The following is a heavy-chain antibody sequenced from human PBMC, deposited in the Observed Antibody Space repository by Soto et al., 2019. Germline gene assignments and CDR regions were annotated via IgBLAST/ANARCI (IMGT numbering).Heavy chain of an antibody. CDR1: GGSISVDH. D-gene: IGHD3-22*01. J-gene: IGHJ3*02. CDR3: ASGFYDSRGYSEAFDI. V-gene: IGHV4-59*01. CDR2: VSSSGTT. Sequence: SETLSLTCTVSGGSISVDHWNWIRQPPGKGLEWIAYVSSSGTTKYNPSLKSRVTISIDTTKNQFSLRLSSVTAADTAVYYCASGFYDSRGYSEAFDIWGQGTKVTVSS.